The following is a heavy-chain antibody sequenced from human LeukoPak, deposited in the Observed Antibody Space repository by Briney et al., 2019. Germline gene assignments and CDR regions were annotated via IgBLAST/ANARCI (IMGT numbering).Heavy chain of an antibody. D-gene: IGHD3-3*01. J-gene: IGHJ4*02. Sequence: SETLSLTCAVYVGSFSGYYWSWIRQPPGKGLEWIGEINHSGSTNYNPSLKSRVTISVDTSKNQFSLKLSSVTAADTAVYYCARGRGTGYTIFGTYYFDYWGQGTLVTVSS. CDR3: ARGRGTGYTIFGTYYFDY. CDR2: INHSGST. CDR1: VGSFSGYY. V-gene: IGHV4-34*01.